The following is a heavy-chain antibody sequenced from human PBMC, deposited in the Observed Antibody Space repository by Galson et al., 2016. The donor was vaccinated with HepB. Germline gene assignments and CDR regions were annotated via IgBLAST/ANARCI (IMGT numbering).Heavy chain of an antibody. J-gene: IGHJ3*02. Sequence: SLRLSCAASGLTFRNYGMHWVRQAPGKGLDWVAVISYDGKKAYYGDSVKGRFTISRDNSKDTMYLQMNNLKNEDTAVYYCARVESRVDGLDIWGQGTKVTVSS. V-gene: IGHV3-30*03. CDR1: GLTFRNYG. CDR2: ISYDGKKA. CDR3: ARVESRVDGLDI.